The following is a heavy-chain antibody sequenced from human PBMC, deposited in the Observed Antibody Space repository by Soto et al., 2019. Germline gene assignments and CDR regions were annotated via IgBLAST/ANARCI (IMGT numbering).Heavy chain of an antibody. CDR2: IDSGGGGT. Sequence: EVQLLESGGGLVQPGGSLRLSCAASGFTLGTYVMSWGRQAPGKGLEWVSGIDSGGGGTYYADSVKGRFTISRDNSKNTLSLQMNGLRAEDTAVFYCAKGPEQLVHGVFDYWGQGTLVNVSS. V-gene: IGHV3-23*01. D-gene: IGHD6-6*01. J-gene: IGHJ4*02. CDR1: GFTLGTYV. CDR3: AKGPEQLVHGVFDY.